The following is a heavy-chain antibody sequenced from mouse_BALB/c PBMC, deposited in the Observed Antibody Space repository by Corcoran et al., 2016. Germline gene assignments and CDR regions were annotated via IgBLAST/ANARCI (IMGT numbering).Heavy chain of an antibody. CDR3: ARLYYYGSSDGYYGMDY. V-gene: IGHV9-1*02. CDR1: GYTFTNYG. J-gene: IGHJ4*01. D-gene: IGHD1-1*01. Sequence: QIQLVQSGPELKKPGETVKISCKASGYTFTNYGMNWVKQAPGKGLKWMGWINTYTGEPTYDDDFTGRFAFSFETSASTAYLPINNLKNEDMATYFCARLYYYGSSDGYYGMDYWGQGTSVTVSS. CDR2: INTYTGEP.